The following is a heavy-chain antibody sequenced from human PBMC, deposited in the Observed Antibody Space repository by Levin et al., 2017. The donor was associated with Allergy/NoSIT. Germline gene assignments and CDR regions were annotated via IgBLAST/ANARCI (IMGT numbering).Heavy chain of an antibody. Sequence: VASVKVSCKASGYTFPSYGINWVRQAPGQGLEWMGWISPYNGNTNYAQKFQGRVTMTTEKSTSTVYMDLRSLRSDETAIYYCARDYKYSSSSGFGYWGQGTLVTVSS. V-gene: IGHV1-18*01. D-gene: IGHD6-6*01. J-gene: IGHJ4*02. CDR3: ARDYKYSSSSGFGY. CDR1: GYTFPSYG. CDR2: ISPYNGNT.